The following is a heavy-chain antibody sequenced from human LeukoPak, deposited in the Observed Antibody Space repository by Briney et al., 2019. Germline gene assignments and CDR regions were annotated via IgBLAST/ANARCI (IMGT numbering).Heavy chain of an antibody. Sequence: ASVNVSCKASGYTFTSYGISWVRQAPGQGLEWMGWISAYNGNTNYAQKLQGRVTMTTDTSTSTAYMELRSLRSDDTAVYYCARFEPQTTYDILTGYNSYYFDYWGQGTLVTVSS. CDR2: ISAYNGNT. CDR1: GYTFTSYG. D-gene: IGHD3-9*01. CDR3: ARFEPQTTYDILTGYNSYYFDY. J-gene: IGHJ4*02. V-gene: IGHV1-18*01.